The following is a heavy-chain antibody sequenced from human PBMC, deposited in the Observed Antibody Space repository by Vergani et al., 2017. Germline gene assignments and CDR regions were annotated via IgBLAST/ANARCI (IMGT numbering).Heavy chain of an antibody. CDR3: AKANPRNSGYDYLYYYHGMDV. CDR1: GFTFNHYA. Sequence: EVQLLESGGDLVQPGGSLRLSCAASGFTFNHYAMNWVRQAPGKGLEWVSGISGSGGSTYYAGSVKGRFTISRDSSKNTLYLQMNSLSARDTAVYYCAKANPRNSGYDYLYYYHGMDVWGQGTTVTVSS. CDR2: ISGSGGST. V-gene: IGHV3-23*01. D-gene: IGHD5-12*01. J-gene: IGHJ6*02.